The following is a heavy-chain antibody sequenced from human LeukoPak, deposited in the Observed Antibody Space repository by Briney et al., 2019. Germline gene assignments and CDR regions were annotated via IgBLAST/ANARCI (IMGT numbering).Heavy chain of an antibody. CDR2: IYSGGST. J-gene: IGHJ5*02. CDR1: GFTVSSNY. CDR3: ARDLFLDGCTSTSCYSHWFDP. D-gene: IGHD2-2*01. Sequence: GGSLRLSCAASGFTVSSNYMSWVRQAPGKGLEWVSVIYSGGSTYYADSVKGRFTISRDNSKNTLYLQMNSLRAEDTAVYYCARDLFLDGCTSTSCYSHWFDPWGQGTLVTVSS. V-gene: IGHV3-53*01.